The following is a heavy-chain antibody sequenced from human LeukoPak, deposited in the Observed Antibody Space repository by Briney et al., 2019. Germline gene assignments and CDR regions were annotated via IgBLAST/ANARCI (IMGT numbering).Heavy chain of an antibody. D-gene: IGHD2-21*02. CDR3: AREGCGGYCYSLDY. CDR1: GFTFSSYG. Sequence: QPGGSLRLSCAASGFTFSSYGMHWVRQAPGKGLEWVAVIWYDGSNKYYADSVKGRFTISRDNSKNTLYLQMNSLRAEDTAVYYCAREGCGGYCYSLDYWGQGTLVTVSS. V-gene: IGHV3-33*01. CDR2: IWYDGSNK. J-gene: IGHJ4*02.